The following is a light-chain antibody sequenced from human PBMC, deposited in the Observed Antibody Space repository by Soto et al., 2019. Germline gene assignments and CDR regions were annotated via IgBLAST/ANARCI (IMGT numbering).Light chain of an antibody. Sequence: QSVLTQPPSVSEAPRQRVTISCSGSRSNVGDNAVNWYQQLPGKAPKLLIYYDDLLTSGVSDRFSGSKSGTAASLAISGLQSEDEGDYYCDAWDDSLNGWVFGGGTKLTVL. V-gene: IGLV1-36*01. CDR2: YDD. CDR3: DAWDDSLNGWV. J-gene: IGLJ3*02. CDR1: RSNVGDNA.